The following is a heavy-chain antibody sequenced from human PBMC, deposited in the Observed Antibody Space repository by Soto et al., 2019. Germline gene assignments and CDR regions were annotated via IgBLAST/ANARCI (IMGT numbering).Heavy chain of an antibody. D-gene: IGHD3-3*01. CDR1: GFTFTNAW. J-gene: IGHJ6*02. CDR2: IKSETDGGTT. CDR3: TTDRGSRDFWSGSMLSYYGMDL. Sequence: GGSLRLSCAVSGFTFTNAWMSWVRQAPGKGLEWVGRIKSETDGGTTDYAAPVKGRFTISRDESKTTLYLQMNSLKTGDTAVYYCTTDRGSRDFWSGSMLSYYGMDLWGQGTTVTVSS. V-gene: IGHV3-15*01.